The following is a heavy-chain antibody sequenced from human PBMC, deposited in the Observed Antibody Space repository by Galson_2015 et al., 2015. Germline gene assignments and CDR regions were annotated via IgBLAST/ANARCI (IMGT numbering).Heavy chain of an antibody. D-gene: IGHD6-19*01. CDR3: TPLAAGNYYGMDV. CDR1: GFTFSNAW. V-gene: IGHV3-15*01. CDR2: IKSKTDGGTT. J-gene: IGHJ6*02. Sequence: SLRLSCAASGFTFSNAWMSWVRQAPGKGLEWVGRIKSKTDGGTTDYAAPVKGRFTISRDDSKNTLYLQMNSLKTEDTAVYYCTPLAAGNYYGMDVWGQGTTVTVSS.